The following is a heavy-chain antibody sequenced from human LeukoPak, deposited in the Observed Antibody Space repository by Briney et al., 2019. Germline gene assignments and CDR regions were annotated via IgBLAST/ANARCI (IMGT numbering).Heavy chain of an antibody. J-gene: IGHJ1*01. CDR2: IRSKAYGGTT. CDR1: GFTFGDYA. D-gene: IGHD3-22*01. Sequence: GRSLRLSCTASGFTFGDYAMSWFRQAPGKGLEWVGFIRSKAYGGTTEYAASVKGRFTISRDDSKSIAYLQMNSLKTEDTAVYYCTRTGGEDYYDSSGPEYFQHWGQGTLVTVSS. CDR3: TRTGGEDYYDSSGPEYFQH. V-gene: IGHV3-49*03.